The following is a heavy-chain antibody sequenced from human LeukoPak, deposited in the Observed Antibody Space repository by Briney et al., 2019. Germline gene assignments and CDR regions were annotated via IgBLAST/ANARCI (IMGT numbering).Heavy chain of an antibody. D-gene: IGHD1-26*01. CDR3: ARARIMGATTWWFDP. V-gene: IGHV1-18*01. CDR2: ISAYNGNT. J-gene: IGHJ5*02. Sequence: GASVKVSCKASGYTFTSYGISWVRQAPGQGLEWMGWISAYNGNTNYAQKLQGRVTMTTDTSTSTAYMELRSLRSDDTTVYYCARARIMGATTWWFDPWGQGTLVTVSS. CDR1: GYTFTSYG.